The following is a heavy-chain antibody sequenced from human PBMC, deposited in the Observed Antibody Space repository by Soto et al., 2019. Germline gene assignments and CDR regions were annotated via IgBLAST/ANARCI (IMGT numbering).Heavy chain of an antibody. V-gene: IGHV1-8*01. J-gene: IGHJ5*02. Sequence: QVQLVQSGAEVKKPGASVKVSCKASGYTFTSYDINWVRQATGQGLEWMGWMNPNSGNTGYAQKFQGRVTMTRNTSISTAYMELSSLRSEDTAVYYCARVGLGYCSGGSCYSSYNWFDAWGQGTLVTVSS. D-gene: IGHD2-15*01. CDR3: ARVGLGYCSGGSCYSSYNWFDA. CDR1: GYTFTSYD. CDR2: MNPNSGNT.